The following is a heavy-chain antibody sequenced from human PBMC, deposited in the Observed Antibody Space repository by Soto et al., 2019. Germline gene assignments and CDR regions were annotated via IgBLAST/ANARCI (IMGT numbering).Heavy chain of an antibody. CDR3: ARRARPDFYYMDV. D-gene: IGHD6-6*01. CDR2: ISSNGVGT. V-gene: IGHV3-64*01. CDR1: GFTLSGYA. J-gene: IGHJ6*03. Sequence: EVQLAESGGGLAQPGGSLRLSCAASGFTLSGYAMDWVRQAPGKGLEYVSGISSNGVGTYYANSVQGRFTISRDNSKNTVYRQVGSLRPEDMAVYYCARRARPDFYYMDVWGKGTTVTVSS.